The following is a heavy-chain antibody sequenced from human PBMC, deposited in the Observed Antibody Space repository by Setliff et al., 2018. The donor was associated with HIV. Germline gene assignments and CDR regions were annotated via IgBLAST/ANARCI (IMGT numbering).Heavy chain of an antibody. J-gene: IGHJ4*02. CDR3: ARAKNKWNPGDY. CDR1: GYSFTNYW. CDR2: IYPDDSDT. V-gene: IGHV5-51*01. Sequence: PGESLTLSCMGFGYSFTNYWIAWARQMPGKGLEWMGIIYPDDSDTNYSPSFRGQVTMSADKSINTAYLQWDSLKASDSAMYYCARAKNKWNPGDYWGQGTVVSLL. D-gene: IGHD1-20*01.